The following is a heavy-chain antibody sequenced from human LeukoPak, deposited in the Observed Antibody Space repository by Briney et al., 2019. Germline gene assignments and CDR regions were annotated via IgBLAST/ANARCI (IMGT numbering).Heavy chain of an antibody. CDR1: GFTFSSYA. D-gene: IGHD3-3*01. CDR2: ISGSGGRT. CDR3: AKRPMDYDFWSGYYPTYYFDY. J-gene: IGHJ4*02. Sequence: GGSLRLSCAASGFTFSSYAMSWVRQAPGKGLEWVSAISGSGGRTYYADSVKGRFTISRDNSKNTLYLQMNSLRAEDTAVYYCAKRPMDYDFWSGYYPTYYFDYGGQGTLVTVSS. V-gene: IGHV3-23*01.